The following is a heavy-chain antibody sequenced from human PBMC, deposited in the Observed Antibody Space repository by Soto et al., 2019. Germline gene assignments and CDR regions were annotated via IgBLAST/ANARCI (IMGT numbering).Heavy chain of an antibody. J-gene: IGHJ2*01. CDR1: GFTFSSYG. D-gene: IGHD1-1*01. CDR3: ARQRATYPNNYFAL. V-gene: IGHV3-33*01. CDR2: IWYDGSNK. Sequence: QVQLVESGGGVVQPGRSLRLSCAASGFTFSSYGMQWVRQAPGKGLEWVALIWYDGSNKYYADSVKGRFTISRDNSKNTLYLQLDTLRAEETAVYYCARQRATYPNNYFALWGRGTLVSVSS.